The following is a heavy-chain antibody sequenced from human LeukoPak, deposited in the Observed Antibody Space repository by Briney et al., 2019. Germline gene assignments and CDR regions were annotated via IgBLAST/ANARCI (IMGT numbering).Heavy chain of an antibody. CDR3: ARALSSGWYTGPIYYFDY. D-gene: IGHD6-19*01. CDR2: INHSGST. V-gene: IGHV4-34*01. CDR1: GGSFSGYY. Sequence: SETLSLTCAVYGGSFSGYYWSWIRQPPGKGLEWIGEINHSGSTNYNPSLKSRVTISVDTSKNQFSLKLSSVTAADTAVYYCARALSSGWYTGPIYYFDYWGQGTLVTVSS. J-gene: IGHJ4*02.